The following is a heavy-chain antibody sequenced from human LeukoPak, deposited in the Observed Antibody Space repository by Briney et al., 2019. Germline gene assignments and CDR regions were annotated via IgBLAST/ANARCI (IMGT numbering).Heavy chain of an antibody. J-gene: IGHJ5*02. CDR2: ISYDGSNK. D-gene: IGHD1-26*01. CDR1: GFTFSSYG. Sequence: PGGSLRLSCAASGFTFSSYGMHWVRQAPGKGLEWVAVISYDGSNKYYADSVKGRFTISRDNSKNTLYLQMNSLRAEDTAVYYCAKDRELGGSLNWFDPWGQGTLVTVSS. V-gene: IGHV3-30*18. CDR3: AKDRELGGSLNWFDP.